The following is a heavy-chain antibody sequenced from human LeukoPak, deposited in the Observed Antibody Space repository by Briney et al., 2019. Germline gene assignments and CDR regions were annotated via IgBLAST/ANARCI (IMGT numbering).Heavy chain of an antibody. CDR2: IYYSGST. J-gene: IGHJ4*02. CDR1: GGSLNSYY. D-gene: IGHD3-22*01. V-gene: IGHV4-59*01. Sequence: PSETLSLTCTVSGGSLNSYYWSWIRQPPGKGLEWIGYIYYSGSTDYNPSLKSRATISVETSKNQFSLKLSSVTAADTAVYYCARVTGYMIEDYFDYWGQGTLVTVSS. CDR3: ARVTGYMIEDYFDY.